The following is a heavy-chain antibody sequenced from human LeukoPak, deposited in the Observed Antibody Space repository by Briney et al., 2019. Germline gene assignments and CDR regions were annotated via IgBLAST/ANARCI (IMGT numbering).Heavy chain of an antibody. D-gene: IGHD3-16*02. V-gene: IGHV3-30*04. CDR3: ATDHRLRRVVQGYFDY. Sequence: GGSLRLSCAASGFTFSSYDMTWVRQAPGKGLEWVAVISYDGSNKYYADSVKGRFTISRDNSENTLYLQMNSLRAEDTAVYYCATDHRLRRVVQGYFDYWGQGTLVTVSS. CDR1: GFTFSSYD. J-gene: IGHJ4*02. CDR2: ISYDGSNK.